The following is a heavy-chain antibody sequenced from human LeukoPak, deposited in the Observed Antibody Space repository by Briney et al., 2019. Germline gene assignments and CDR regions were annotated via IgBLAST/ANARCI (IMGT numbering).Heavy chain of an antibody. CDR2: IYYSGNT. Sequence: PSGTLSLTCAVSGGSIGSSNWWSWVRQPPGKGLGWIGEIYYSGNTNYNPSLKSRVTISIDKSKNQFSLKLSSVTAADTAVYYRAREVRFSMVRGEIDCWGQGTLVTVSS. D-gene: IGHD3-10*01. V-gene: IGHV4-4*02. CDR3: AREVRFSMVRGEIDC. CDR1: GGSIGSSNW. J-gene: IGHJ4*02.